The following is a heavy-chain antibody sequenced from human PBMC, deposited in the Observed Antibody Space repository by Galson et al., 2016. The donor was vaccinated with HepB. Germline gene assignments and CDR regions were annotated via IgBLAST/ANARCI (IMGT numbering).Heavy chain of an antibody. CDR3: SRPPSSTAAPSDAFDL. D-gene: IGHD6-6*01. CDR2: IYYTGNT. V-gene: IGHV4-39*01. J-gene: IGHJ3*01. CDR1: GGSIRGSPYY. Sequence: ETLSLTCNVSGGSIRGSPYYWGWIRQPPGKGLEWIGSIYYTGNTYYNPSLKSRVTIHVDTSKNQVSLKLNSVTAADSAVYYCSRPPSSTAAPSDAFDLWGRGTVVTVSS.